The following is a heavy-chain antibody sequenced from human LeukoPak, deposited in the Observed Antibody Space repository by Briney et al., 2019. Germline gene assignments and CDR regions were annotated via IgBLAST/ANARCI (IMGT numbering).Heavy chain of an antibody. V-gene: IGHV3-23*01. CDR2: LYGRGDST. CDR3: AKDQTVAGTYDS. Sequence: PGRSLRLSCVASGFSFNTNAMTWVRQAPGKGLEWVSTLYGRGDSTFYADSVKGRFTISRDKSENTLHLQMNSLIAEDTAIYYCAKDQTVAGTYDSWGRGTLVIVSS. J-gene: IGHJ4*02. D-gene: IGHD1-14*01. CDR1: GFSFNTNA.